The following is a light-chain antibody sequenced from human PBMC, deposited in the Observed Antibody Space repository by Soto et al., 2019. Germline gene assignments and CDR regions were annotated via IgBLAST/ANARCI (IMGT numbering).Light chain of an antibody. CDR2: GAS. CDR3: QQYGSSPWT. J-gene: IGKJ1*01. Sequence: EFVLTQSPGTLSLSPGERATLSCRASQTVRNNYLAWYQQKPGQAPRLLIYGASIRATGIPDRFSGSGSGTDFTLTISRLEPEDFAVYYCQQYGSSPWTFGQGTRWIS. V-gene: IGKV3-20*01. CDR1: QTVRNNY.